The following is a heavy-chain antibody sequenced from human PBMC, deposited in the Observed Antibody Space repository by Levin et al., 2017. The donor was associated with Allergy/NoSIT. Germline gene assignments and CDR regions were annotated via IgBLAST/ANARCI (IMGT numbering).Heavy chain of an antibody. D-gene: IGHD3/OR15-3a*01. CDR1: GGSISSSSYY. CDR3: ARGLDYYGMDV. Sequence: SQTLSLTCTVSGGSISSSSYYWGWIRQPPGKGLEWIGSIYYSGSTYYNPSLKSRVTISVDTSKNQFSLKLSSVTAADTAVYYCARGLDYYGMDVWGQGTTVTVSS. V-gene: IGHV4-39*01. J-gene: IGHJ6*02. CDR2: IYYSGST.